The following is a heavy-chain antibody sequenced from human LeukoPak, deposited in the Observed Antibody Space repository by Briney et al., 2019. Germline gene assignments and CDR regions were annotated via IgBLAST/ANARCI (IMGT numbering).Heavy chain of an antibody. D-gene: IGHD6-13*01. CDR3: ARASSSWQTYYYYYMDV. J-gene: IGHJ6*03. CDR1: GHSFTSYW. CDR2: IYPGDSDT. Sequence: GESLKISCKGSGHSFTSYWIGWVRQMPGKGLEWMGIIYPGDSDTRYSPSFQGQVTISADKSISTAYLQWSSLKASDTAMYYCARASSSWQTYYYYYMDVWGKGTTVTVS. V-gene: IGHV5-51*01.